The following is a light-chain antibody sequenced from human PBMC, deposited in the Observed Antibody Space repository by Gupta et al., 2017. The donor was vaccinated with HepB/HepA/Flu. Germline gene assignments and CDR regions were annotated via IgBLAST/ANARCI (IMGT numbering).Light chain of an antibody. J-gene: IGLJ2*01. Sequence: QSPPTQPASVSGSPGQSITMSCTGTSSDVGGYDYVSWYQQHPGKVPKLMIYDVSNRPSGVSSRFSGSKSGNTATLTISGLQAEDEADYYCSSYTSSSRVIFGGGTKLTVL. CDR2: DVS. V-gene: IGLV2-14*03. CDR1: SSDVGGYDY. CDR3: SSYTSSSRVI.